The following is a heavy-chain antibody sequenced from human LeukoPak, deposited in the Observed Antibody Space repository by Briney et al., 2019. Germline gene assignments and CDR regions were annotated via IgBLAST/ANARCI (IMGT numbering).Heavy chain of an antibody. CDR1: GSIFSDYA. CDR3: ARDERKYCSDSSCYPGDY. D-gene: IGHD2-2*01. V-gene: IGHV3-21*01. CDR2: ISRTSAYI. Sequence: PGGSLRLSCAASGSIFSDYAMKWVRQAPGKGLEWVGAISRTSAYIYYSDSVKGRFTLSRDNAGDSVYLQMDSLRAEDTAVYYCARDERKYCSDSSCYPGDYWGQGILVTVSS. J-gene: IGHJ4*02.